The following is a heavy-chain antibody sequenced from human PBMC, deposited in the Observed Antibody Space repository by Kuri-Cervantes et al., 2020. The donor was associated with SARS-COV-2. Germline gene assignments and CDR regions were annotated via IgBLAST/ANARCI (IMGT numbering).Heavy chain of an antibody. CDR1: GGSISSSSYY. V-gene: IGHV4-39*01. CDR2: IFTSGRT. Sequence: SETLSLTCTVSGGSISSSSYYWGWIRQPPGKGLEWIGNIFTSGRTNYNPSLKSRVTISVDTSKNQFSLKLSSVTAADTAVYYCARGGWQSDYFDYWGQGTLVTVSS. J-gene: IGHJ4*02. D-gene: IGHD6-19*01. CDR3: ARGGWQSDYFDY.